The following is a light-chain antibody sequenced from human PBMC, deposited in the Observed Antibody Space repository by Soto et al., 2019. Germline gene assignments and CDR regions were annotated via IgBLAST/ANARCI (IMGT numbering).Light chain of an antibody. CDR3: QQYNIYS. CDR2: HAS. V-gene: IGKV1-5*01. Sequence: QMTQSPSSLSASIGDRVAITCRASQSISNWLAWYQQKPCTAPKLLIYHASTLESGVPSRFSGSGSGTEFTLTISSLQPDDFATYYCQQYNIYSFGQGTRLEI. CDR1: QSISNW. J-gene: IGKJ5*01.